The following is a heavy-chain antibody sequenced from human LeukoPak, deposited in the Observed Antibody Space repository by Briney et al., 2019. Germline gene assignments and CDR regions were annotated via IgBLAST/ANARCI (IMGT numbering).Heavy chain of an antibody. CDR2: INPNSGGT. V-gene: IGHV1-2*02. CDR3: ARDSERITMVRGVNLNFDY. CDR1: GYTFTGYY. J-gene: IGHJ4*02. D-gene: IGHD3-10*01. Sequence: ASVKVSCKASGYTFTGYYMHWVRQAPGQGLEWMGWINPNSGGTNYAQKFQGRVTMTRDTSISTAYMELSSLRSEDTAVYYCARDSERITMVRGVNLNFDYWGQGTLVTVSS.